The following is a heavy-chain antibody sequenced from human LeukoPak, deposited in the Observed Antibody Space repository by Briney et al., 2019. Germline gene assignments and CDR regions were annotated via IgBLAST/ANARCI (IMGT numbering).Heavy chain of an antibody. D-gene: IGHD2-21*02. V-gene: IGHV3-7*01. CDR3: TSWGDTTAEYFQR. CDR1: GFTFSTSW. CDR2: IKKDGSET. J-gene: IGHJ1*01. Sequence: GGSLRLSCAASGFTFSTSWMSWVRQVPGKGLEWVANIKKDGSETYYVDSVKGRFTISRDNAQNPMYLQMNSLRVEDTAVYYCTSWGDTTAEYFQRWGQGTLVTVSS.